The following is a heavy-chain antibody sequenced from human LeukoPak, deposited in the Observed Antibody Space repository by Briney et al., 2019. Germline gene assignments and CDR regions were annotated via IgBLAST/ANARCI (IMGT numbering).Heavy chain of an antibody. CDR1: GYTFTGYY. V-gene: IGHV1-2*02. Sequence: ASVKVSCKASGYTFTGYYMHWVRQAPGQGLEWMGWINPNSGGTNYAQKFQGRVTMTRDTSISTAYMELSRLRSDDTAVYYCARDWKKAVAGTRYWGQGTLVTVSS. D-gene: IGHD6-19*01. J-gene: IGHJ4*02. CDR3: ARDWKKAVAGTRY. CDR2: INPNSGGT.